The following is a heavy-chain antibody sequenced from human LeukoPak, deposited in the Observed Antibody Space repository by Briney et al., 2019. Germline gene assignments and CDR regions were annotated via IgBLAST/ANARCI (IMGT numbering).Heavy chain of an antibody. CDR2: ISYDGSNK. Sequence: PGGSLRLSCAASGFTFSSYGMHWVRQAPGKGLEWVAVISYDGSNKYCADSVKGRFTISRDNSKNTLYLQMNSLRAEDTAVYYCAKAPNYYGSGRYGIDYWGQGTLVTVSS. D-gene: IGHD3-10*01. CDR3: AKAPNYYGSGRYGIDY. J-gene: IGHJ4*02. V-gene: IGHV3-30*18. CDR1: GFTFSSYG.